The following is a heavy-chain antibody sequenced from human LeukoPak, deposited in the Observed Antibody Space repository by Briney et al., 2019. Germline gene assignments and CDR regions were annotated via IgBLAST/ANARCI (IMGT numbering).Heavy chain of an antibody. D-gene: IGHD6-13*01. V-gene: IGHV4-4*07. CDR2: IHSSGDT. Sequence: PSETLSLTCTVFGGSISRNYGRWIRQPAGKGREWIGRIHSSGDTNYNPPLKSRVTMSIHTSENQFSLKLTSVTAADTAVYYCAREASGTRRYYYYYMDLWGKGTTVNV. CDR3: AREASGTRRYYYYYMDL. CDR1: GGSISRNY. J-gene: IGHJ6*03.